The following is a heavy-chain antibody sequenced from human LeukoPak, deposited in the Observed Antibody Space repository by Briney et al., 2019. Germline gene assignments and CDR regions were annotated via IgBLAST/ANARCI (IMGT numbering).Heavy chain of an antibody. V-gene: IGHV3-66*04. Sequence: GGSLRLSCAASGFAVSANYMNWVRQAPGKGLEWVSVHYSGSTTYYADSVKGRFTISRDNTKNTLYLQMNSLRAEDTAVYYCARLPAYYYGMDVWGQGTTVTVSS. CDR3: ARLPAYYYGMDV. J-gene: IGHJ6*02. CDR1: GFAVSANY. CDR2: HYSGSTT.